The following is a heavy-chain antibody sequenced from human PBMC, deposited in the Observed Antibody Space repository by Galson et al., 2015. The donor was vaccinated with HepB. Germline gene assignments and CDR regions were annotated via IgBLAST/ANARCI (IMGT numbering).Heavy chain of an antibody. V-gene: IGHV3-30*14. Sequence: SLRLSCAASGFTFSSYAMHWVRQAPGKGLEWVAVISYDGSNKYYADSVKGRFTISRDNSKNTLYLQMSSLRAEDTAVYYCVKAERTKTGTTGWGQGTLITVSS. CDR2: ISYDGSNK. D-gene: IGHD1-1*01. CDR1: GFTFSSYA. CDR3: VKAERTKTGTTG. J-gene: IGHJ4*02.